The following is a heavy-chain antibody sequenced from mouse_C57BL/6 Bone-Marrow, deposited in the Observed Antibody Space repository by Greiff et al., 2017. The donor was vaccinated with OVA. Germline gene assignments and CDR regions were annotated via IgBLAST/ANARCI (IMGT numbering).Heavy chain of an antibody. D-gene: IGHD2-1*01. CDR1: GFTFSSYA. J-gene: IGHJ2*01. V-gene: IGHV5-4*01. Sequence: DVHLVESGGGLVKPGGSLKLSCAASGFTFSSYAMSWVRQTPEKRLEWVATISDGGSYTYYPDNVKGRFTISRDNAKNNLYLQMSHLKSEDTAMYYCARAYGRVDYWGQGTTLTVSS. CDR2: ISDGGSYT. CDR3: ARAYGRVDY.